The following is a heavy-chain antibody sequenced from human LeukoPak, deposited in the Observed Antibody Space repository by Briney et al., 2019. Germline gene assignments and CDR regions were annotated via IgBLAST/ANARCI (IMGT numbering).Heavy chain of an antibody. Sequence: PGGSLRLSCAASGFTFSSYSMNWVRQAPGKGLEWVSSISSSSSYIYYADSVKGRFTISRDNAKNSLYLQMNSLRAEDTAVYYCAEGEWLRMGDRRHFDCWGQGTLVTVSS. CDR2: ISSSSSYI. CDR3: AEGEWLRMGDRRHFDC. CDR1: GFTFSSYS. J-gene: IGHJ4*02. V-gene: IGHV3-21*04. D-gene: IGHD5-12*01.